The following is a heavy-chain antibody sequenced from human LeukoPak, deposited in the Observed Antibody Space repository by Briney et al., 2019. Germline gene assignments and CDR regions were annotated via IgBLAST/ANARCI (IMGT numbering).Heavy chain of an antibody. V-gene: IGHV3-23*01. CDR1: GFTFSSYA. D-gene: IGHD3-9*01. CDR3: AKDLHYDILTGYFPY. J-gene: IGHJ4*02. CDR2: ISGSGGST. Sequence: GGSLRLSCAASGFTFSSYAMSWVRQAPGKGLEWVSAISGSGGSTYYADSVKGRFTISRDNSKNTLYLQMNSLRAEDTAVYYCAKDLHYDILTGYFPYWGQGTLVTASS.